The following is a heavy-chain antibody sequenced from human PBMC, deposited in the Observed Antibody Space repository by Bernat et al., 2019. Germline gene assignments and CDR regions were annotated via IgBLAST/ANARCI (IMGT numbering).Heavy chain of an antibody. CDR3: ARGITMIVVGKLDL. CDR2: IYSGGST. D-gene: IGHD3-22*01. J-gene: IGHJ2*01. CDR1: GFTVSSNY. V-gene: IGHV3-53*02. Sequence: EVQLVETGGGLIQPGGSLRLSCAASGFTVSSNYMSWVRQAPGKGLEWVSVIYSGGSTYYADSVKGRFTISRDNSKNTLYLQMNSLRAEDMAVYYCARGITMIVVGKLDLWGRGTLVTVSS.